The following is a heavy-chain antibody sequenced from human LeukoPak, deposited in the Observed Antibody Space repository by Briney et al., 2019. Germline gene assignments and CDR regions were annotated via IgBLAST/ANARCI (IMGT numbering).Heavy chain of an antibody. J-gene: IGHJ6*02. CDR1: GGSFSIYY. Sequence: SETLSLTCAVYGGSFSIYYWSWIRQPPGKGLEWIGEINHSGSTSYNPSLKSRVTISVDTSKSQFSLKLSSVTAADTAVYYCARGLYSPISIAVRSNGMDVWGQGTTVTVSS. CDR3: ARGLYSPISIAVRSNGMDV. CDR2: INHSGST. V-gene: IGHV4-34*01. D-gene: IGHD6-6*01.